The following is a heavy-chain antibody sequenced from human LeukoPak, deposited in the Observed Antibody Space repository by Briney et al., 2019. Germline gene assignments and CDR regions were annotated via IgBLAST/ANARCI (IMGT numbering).Heavy chain of an antibody. CDR3: ARELGTTVTTGGY. Sequence: ASVKVSCKASGYTFTSYDINWVRQATGQGLEWMGWMNPNSGNTGYAQKFQGRVTTTRNTSISTAYMELSSLRSEDTAVYYCARELGTTVTTGGYWGQGTLVTVSS. CDR1: GYTFTSYD. D-gene: IGHD4-17*01. V-gene: IGHV1-8*01. J-gene: IGHJ4*02. CDR2: MNPNSGNT.